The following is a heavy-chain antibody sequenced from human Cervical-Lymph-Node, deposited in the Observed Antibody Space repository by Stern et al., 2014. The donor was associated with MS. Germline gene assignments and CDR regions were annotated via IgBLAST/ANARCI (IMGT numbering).Heavy chain of an antibody. Sequence: VQLVESGGGLVQPGGSLRLSCAASGFTFSSYWMSWVRQAPGKGLEWVANIKQDGSEKDYVDSVQGRFTISRDNAKNSLYLQMNSLRAEDTAVYYCAREKYNYDMDVWGQGTTVTVSS. CDR1: GFTFSSYW. J-gene: IGHJ6*02. CDR2: IKQDGSEK. CDR3: AREKYNYDMDV. V-gene: IGHV3-7*01.